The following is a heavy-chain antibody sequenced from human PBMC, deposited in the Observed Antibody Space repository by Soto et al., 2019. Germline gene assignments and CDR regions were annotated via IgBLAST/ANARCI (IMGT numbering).Heavy chain of an antibody. J-gene: IGHJ6*02. V-gene: IGHV4-4*07. CDR1: GGSISSYY. CDR2: IYTSGST. D-gene: IGHD6-19*01. CDR3: ARAGLRHYYYYGRDG. Sequence: SXTQSLTCPVSGGSISSYYWSWLRPPDGKGLEWIGRIYTSGSTNYNPSLKSRVTMSVDTSKNQFSLKLSSVTAADTAVDDCARAGLRHYYYYGRDGWGQGTTVTVS.